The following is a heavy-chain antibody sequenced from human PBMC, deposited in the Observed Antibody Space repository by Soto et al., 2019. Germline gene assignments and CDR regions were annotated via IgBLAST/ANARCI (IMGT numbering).Heavy chain of an antibody. CDR1: GGTFSSYA. Sequence: GSSVKVSCKASGGTFSSYAISWVRQAPGQGLEWMGGIIPIFGTANYAQKFQGRVTITADESTSTAYMELSSLRSEDTAVYYCARDDVVVTAAIIPRHYYYYGMDVWGQGNTVTVSS. CDR3: ARDDVVVTAAIIPRHYYYYGMDV. D-gene: IGHD2-2*02. V-gene: IGHV1-69*13. CDR2: IIPIFGTA. J-gene: IGHJ6*02.